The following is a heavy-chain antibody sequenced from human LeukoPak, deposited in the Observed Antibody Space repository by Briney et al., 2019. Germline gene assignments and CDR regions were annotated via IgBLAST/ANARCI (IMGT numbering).Heavy chain of an antibody. CDR3: ARDPLSPFDY. J-gene: IGHJ4*02. CDR2: IIPIVGTT. CDR1: GGTFSSYA. Sequence: GASVKVSCKASGGTFSSYAISWVRQAPGQGLEWMGGIIPIVGTTNYAQKFQGRVTITADESTSTAYMELSSLRSEDTGVYYCARDPLSPFDYWGQGTLVTVSS. V-gene: IGHV1-69*13.